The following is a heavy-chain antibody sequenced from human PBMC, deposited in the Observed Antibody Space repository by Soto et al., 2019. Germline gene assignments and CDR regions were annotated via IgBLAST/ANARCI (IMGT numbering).Heavy chain of an antibody. CDR3: AKDNRDIVVVVAATGYGMDV. CDR2: FRGSGGST. CDR1: GFGCTFSTSA. J-gene: IGHJ6*02. Sequence: PGGSLRLSCAASGFGCTFSTSAMRRVRQGPGKGLEWVSTFRGSGGSTYYADSVKGRFTISRDNSKNTLYLQMNSLRAEDTAVYYCAKDNRDIVVVVAATGYGMDVWGQGTTVTVSS. V-gene: IGHV3-23*01. D-gene: IGHD2-15*01.